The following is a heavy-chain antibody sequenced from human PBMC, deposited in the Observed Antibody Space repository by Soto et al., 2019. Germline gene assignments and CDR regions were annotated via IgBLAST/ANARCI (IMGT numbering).Heavy chain of an antibody. V-gene: IGHV3-13*05. CDR3: ARTDRDFYGLDV. CDR1: GFTFRNYD. Sequence: EVQLVESGGGLVQPGGSLRLSCAASGFTFRNYDMHWVRQGTGKGLEWVSGISAAGDPDYADSVEGRFTISRENAQNSFFLQMTSLRVGDTAVYYCARTDRDFYGLDVWGQGTKVIVSS. CDR2: ISAAGDP. J-gene: IGHJ6*02.